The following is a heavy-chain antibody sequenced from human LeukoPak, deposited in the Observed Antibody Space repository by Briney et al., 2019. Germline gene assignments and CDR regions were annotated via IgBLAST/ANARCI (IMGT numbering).Heavy chain of an antibody. CDR2: IYYSGST. J-gene: IGHJ3*02. V-gene: IGHV4-59*01. D-gene: IGHD3-22*01. Sequence: SETLSLTCTVSGGSISSYYWSWIRQPPGKGLEWIGYIYYSGSTNYNPSLKSRVTISVDTSKNQFPLKLSSVTAADTAVYYCARAFRPYYYDSSGYYPYDAFDIWGQGTMVTVSS. CDR3: ARAFRPYYYDSSGYYPYDAFDI. CDR1: GGSISSYY.